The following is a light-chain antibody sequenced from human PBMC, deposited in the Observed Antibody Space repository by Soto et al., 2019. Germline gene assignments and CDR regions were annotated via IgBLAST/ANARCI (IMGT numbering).Light chain of an antibody. V-gene: IGLV2-14*01. CDR3: SSYTSSSTPYV. J-gene: IGLJ1*01. Sequence: QSLLTQPASVSGSPGQSITISCTGTSSDVGGYNYVSWYQQHPGKAPKVMIYDVSHRPSGVSNRFSGSKSGNTASLIISGLQAEDEADYYWSSYTSSSTPYVFGTGTKDTVL. CDR2: DVS. CDR1: SSDVGGYNY.